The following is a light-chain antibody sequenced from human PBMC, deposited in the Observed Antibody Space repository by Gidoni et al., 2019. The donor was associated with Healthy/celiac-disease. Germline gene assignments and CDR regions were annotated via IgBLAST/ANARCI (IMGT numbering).Light chain of an antibody. Sequence: DIVMTQSPDSLAVSLGERATINCKSSQSVLYSSNNKNYLAWYQQKPGQPPKLLIYWASTRESGVPDRFSGSGSGTDFTLTISSLQAEDVAVYYCQKYYSTGALFTFGPGTKVDIK. J-gene: IGKJ3*01. CDR1: QSVLYSSNNKNY. CDR2: WAS. CDR3: QKYYSTGALFT. V-gene: IGKV4-1*01.